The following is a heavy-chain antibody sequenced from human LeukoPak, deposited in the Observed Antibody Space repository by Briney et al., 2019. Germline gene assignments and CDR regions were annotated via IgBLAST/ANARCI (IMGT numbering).Heavy chain of an antibody. J-gene: IGHJ4*02. CDR2: IRYDGSNK. D-gene: IGHD2/OR15-2a*01. CDR1: GFTFSSYG. CDR3: AKDVIVAFDY. Sequence: RGSLRLSCAASGFTFSSYGMHWVRQAPGKRLEWVAFIRYDGSNKYYADSVKGRFTISRDNSKNTLYLQMNSLRAEDTAVYYCAKDVIVAFDYWGQGTLVTVSS. V-gene: IGHV3-30*02.